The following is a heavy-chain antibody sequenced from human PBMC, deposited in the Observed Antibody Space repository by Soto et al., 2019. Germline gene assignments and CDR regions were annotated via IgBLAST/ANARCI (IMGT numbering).Heavy chain of an antibody. J-gene: IGHJ4*02. D-gene: IGHD5-12*01. CDR3: ASGLATSNAFDY. CDR2: IWYDGSNK. CDR1: GFTFSSYG. Sequence: GGSLRLSCAASGFTFSSYGMHWVRQAPGKGLEWVAVIWYDGSNKYYADSVKGRCTISRDNSKNTLYLQMNSLRAEDTAVYYCASGLATSNAFDYWGQGTLVTVSS. V-gene: IGHV3-33*01.